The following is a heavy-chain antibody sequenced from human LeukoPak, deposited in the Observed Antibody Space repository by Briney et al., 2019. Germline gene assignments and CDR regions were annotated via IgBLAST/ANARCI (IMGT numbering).Heavy chain of an antibody. CDR3: ARLGEMATIFYRPENWFDP. D-gene: IGHD5-24*01. V-gene: IGHV4-34*01. CDR1: GGSFSGYY. CDR2: INHSGST. Sequence: SETLSLTCAVYGGSFSGYYWSWIRQPPGKGLGWIGEINHSGSTNYNPSLKSRVTISVDTSKNQFSLKLSSVTAADTAVYYCARLGEMATIFYRPENWFDPWGQGTLVTVSS. J-gene: IGHJ5*02.